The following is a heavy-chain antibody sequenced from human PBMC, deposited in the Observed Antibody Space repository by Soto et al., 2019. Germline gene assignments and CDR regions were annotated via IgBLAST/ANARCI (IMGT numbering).Heavy chain of an antibody. D-gene: IGHD6-13*01. CDR2: ISAYNGNT. CDR3: ARFEQQIDY. J-gene: IGHJ4*02. V-gene: IGHV1-18*01. CDR1: GYTFTNND. Sequence: ASVKVSCKASGYTFTNNDINWVRQAPGQGLEWMGWISAYNGNTNYAQKLQGRVTMTTDTSTSTAYMELRSLRSDDTAVYYCARFEQQIDYWGQGALVTVSS.